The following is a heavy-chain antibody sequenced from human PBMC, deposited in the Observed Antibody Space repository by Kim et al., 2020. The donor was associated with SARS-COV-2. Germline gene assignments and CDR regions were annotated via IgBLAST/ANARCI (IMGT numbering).Heavy chain of an antibody. J-gene: IGHJ6*02. CDR2: IIPIFGTA. V-gene: IGHV1-69*13. Sequence: SVKVSCKASGGTFSSYAISCVRQAPGQGLEWMGGIIPIFGTANYAQKFQGRVTITADESTSTAYMELSSLRSEDTAVYYCARSWGLVATIENYYGMDVWGQGTTVTVSS. CDR1: GGTFSSYA. CDR3: ARSWGLVATIENYYGMDV. D-gene: IGHD5-12*01.